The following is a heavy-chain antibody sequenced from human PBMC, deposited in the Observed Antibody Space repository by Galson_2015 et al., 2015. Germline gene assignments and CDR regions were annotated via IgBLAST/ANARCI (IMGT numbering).Heavy chain of an antibody. CDR3: ARPYSDFWRFDP. V-gene: IGHV3-30*03. J-gene: IGHJ5*02. CDR1: RFTFSNYG. CDR2: ISYDGSNE. Sequence: SLRLSCAASRFTFSNYGMHWVRQAPGKGLEWVAVISYDGSNEYYADSVKGRFTISRDNSKNTQYTQMNSLRAEDTAVYYCARPYSDFWRFDPCGQGALVTASS. D-gene: IGHD3-3*01.